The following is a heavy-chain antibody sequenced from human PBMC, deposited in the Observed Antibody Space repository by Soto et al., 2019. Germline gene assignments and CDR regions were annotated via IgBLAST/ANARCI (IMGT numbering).Heavy chain of an antibody. Sequence: QVQLVQSGAEVKKPGSSVKVSCKASGGTFSSYAISWVRQAPGQGLEWMGGIIPIFGTANYAQKFQGRVTIPADESTSTAYMELSRLRSEDTAVYYCARGSLDLPAKAEYFQHWGQGPLVTVSS. CDR3: ARGSLDLPAKAEYFQH. CDR1: GGTFSSYA. V-gene: IGHV1-69*12. D-gene: IGHD3-10*01. J-gene: IGHJ1*01. CDR2: IIPIFGTA.